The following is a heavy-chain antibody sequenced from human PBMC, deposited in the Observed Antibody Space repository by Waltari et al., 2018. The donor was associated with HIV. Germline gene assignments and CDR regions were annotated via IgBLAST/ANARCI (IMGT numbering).Heavy chain of an antibody. Sequence: ELQVVESGGGLVQPGGSLRLSCAASGFTFSSHSMNWVRQAPGKGRGLCSCSSGTNSTIYYGDSMKGRFTISRDNAKNSLYLQMNSLRVEDTAVYYCARCGGDGRYGMDVWGQGTTVTVSS. V-gene: IGHV3-48*04. CDR2: SSGTNSTI. CDR3: ARCGGDGRYGMDV. D-gene: IGHD2-21*02. J-gene: IGHJ6*02. CDR1: GFTFSSHS.